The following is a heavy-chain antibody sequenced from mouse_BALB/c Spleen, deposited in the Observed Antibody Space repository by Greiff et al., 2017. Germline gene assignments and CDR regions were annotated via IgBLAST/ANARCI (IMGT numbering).Heavy chain of an antibody. V-gene: IGHV1-63*02. CDR1: GYTFTNYW. CDR3: ARFFITPDYYAMDY. J-gene: IGHJ4*01. D-gene: IGHD1-1*01. CDR2: IYPGGGYT. Sequence: QVQLQQSGAELVRPGPSVKISCKASGYTFTNYWLGWVKQRPGHGLEWIGDIYPGGGYTNYNEKFTGKATLTADTSSSTAYMQLSSLTSEDSAVYFCARFFITPDYYAMDYWGQGTSVTVSS.